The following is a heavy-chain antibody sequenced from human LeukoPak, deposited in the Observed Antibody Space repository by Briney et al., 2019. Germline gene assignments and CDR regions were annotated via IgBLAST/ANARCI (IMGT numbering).Heavy chain of an antibody. CDR1: GGSISSSSYY. CDR2: IYYSGST. J-gene: IGHJ4*02. CDR3: ARETGYSYGRVDY. D-gene: IGHD5-18*01. Sequence: SSETLSLTCTVSGGSISSSSYYWGWIRQPPGKGLEWIGSIYYSGSTYYNPSLKSRVTISVDTSKNQFSLKLSSVTAADTAVYYCARETGYSYGRVDYWGQGTLVTVSS. V-gene: IGHV4-39*07.